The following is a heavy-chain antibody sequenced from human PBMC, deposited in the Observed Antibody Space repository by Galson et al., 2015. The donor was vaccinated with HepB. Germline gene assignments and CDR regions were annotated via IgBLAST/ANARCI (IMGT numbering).Heavy chain of an antibody. CDR3: AGSRVVPAAPCFDY. J-gene: IGHJ4*02. CDR1: GGSISSYY. D-gene: IGHD2-2*01. V-gene: IGHV4-59*01. CDR2: IYYSGST. Sequence: ETLSLTCTVPGGSISSYYWSWIRQPPGKGLEWIGYIYYSGSTNYNPSLKSRVTISVDTSKNQFSLKLSSVTAADTAVYYCAGSRVVPAAPCFDYWGQGTLVTVSS.